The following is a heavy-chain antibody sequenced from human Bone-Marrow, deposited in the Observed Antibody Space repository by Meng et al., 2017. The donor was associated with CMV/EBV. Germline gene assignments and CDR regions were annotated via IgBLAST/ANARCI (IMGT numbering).Heavy chain of an antibody. D-gene: IGHD6-25*01. J-gene: IGHJ5*02. CDR2: ISYTGST. CDR1: GSSLIRNGGYT. Sequence: QLQLPEPGPGVSKPAGVLSLPCPFPGSSLIRNGGYTWGWIRRPPGKGLEWIGSISYTGSTYYNPSLESRVIMSVDTSKNQFSLKLTSVTAADTAMYYCTRDVEEQRLLNWFDPWGQGILVTVSS. CDR3: TRDVEEQRLLNWFDP. V-gene: IGHV4-39*07.